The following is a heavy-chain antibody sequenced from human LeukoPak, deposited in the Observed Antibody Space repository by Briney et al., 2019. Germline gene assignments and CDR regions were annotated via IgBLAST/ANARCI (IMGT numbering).Heavy chain of an antibody. CDR1: GGSISSYY. CDR3: ATESSGYSYGNYYYYMDV. V-gene: IGHV4-4*07. J-gene: IGHJ6*03. D-gene: IGHD5-18*01. Sequence: SETLSLTCTVSGGSISSYYWSWIRQPAGKGLEWIGRIYTSGSTNYNPSLKSRVTMSVDMSKNQFSLKLSSVTASDSAVYYCATESSGYSYGNYYYYMDVWGKGTTVTISS. CDR2: IYTSGST.